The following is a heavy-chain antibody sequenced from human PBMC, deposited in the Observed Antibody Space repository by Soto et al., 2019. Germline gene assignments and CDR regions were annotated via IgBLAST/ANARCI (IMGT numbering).Heavy chain of an antibody. J-gene: IGHJ6*02. Sequence: ESGGGLVQPGGSLTLSCAASGFTFGDFWMNWVRQAPGKGLEWVANIKEDGSEKYFLDSVKGRFTISRDNAKNSLYLQINSLRAEDTGVYYCARDLGLTAAGYYYYDAMDVWGQGTTVTVSS. CDR1: GFTFGDFW. V-gene: IGHV3-7*01. CDR2: IKEDGSEK. CDR3: ARDLGLTAAGYYYYDAMDV. D-gene: IGHD2-2*01.